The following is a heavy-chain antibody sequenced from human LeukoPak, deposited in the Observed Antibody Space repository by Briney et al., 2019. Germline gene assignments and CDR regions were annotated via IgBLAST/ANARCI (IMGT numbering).Heavy chain of an antibody. V-gene: IGHV3-15*01. D-gene: IGHD1-26*01. CDR1: GFTFSNAW. J-gene: IGHJ4*02. CDR2: IKSKTDGGTT. Sequence: GGSLRLSCAASGFTFSNAWMSWVRQAPGKGLEWVGRIKSKTDGGTTDYAAPVKGRFTISRDDSKNTLYLQMNSLKTEDTAVYYCTTQPGWELLYYFDYWGQGTLVTVSS. CDR3: TTQPGWELLYYFDY.